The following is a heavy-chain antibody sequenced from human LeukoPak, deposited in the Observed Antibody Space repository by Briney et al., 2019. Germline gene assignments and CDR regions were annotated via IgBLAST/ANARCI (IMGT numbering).Heavy chain of an antibody. D-gene: IGHD1-1*01. CDR3: ARGLQLERRPFDY. J-gene: IGHJ4*02. CDR1: GGSISSSSYY. V-gene: IGHV4-39*07. CDR2: IYYSGST. Sequence: SETLSLTCIVSGGSISSSSYYWGWIRQPPGKGLEWIGSIYYSGSTYYNPSLKSRVTISVDTSKNQFSLKLSSVTAADTAVYYCARGLQLERRPFDYWGQGTLVTVSS.